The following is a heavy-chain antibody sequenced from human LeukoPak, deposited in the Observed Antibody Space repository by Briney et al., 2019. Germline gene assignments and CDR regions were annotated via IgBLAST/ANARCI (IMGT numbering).Heavy chain of an antibody. J-gene: IGHJ4*02. CDR2: IYYSGST. V-gene: IGHV4-59*01. CDR3: ARASWEPRYDY. CDR1: GGSFSGYY. D-gene: IGHD1-26*01. Sequence: SETLSLTCAVYGGSFSGYYWSWIRQPPGKGLEWIGYIYYSGSTNYNPSLKSRVTISVDTSKNQFSLKLSSVTAADTAVYYCARASWEPRYDYWGQGTLVTVSS.